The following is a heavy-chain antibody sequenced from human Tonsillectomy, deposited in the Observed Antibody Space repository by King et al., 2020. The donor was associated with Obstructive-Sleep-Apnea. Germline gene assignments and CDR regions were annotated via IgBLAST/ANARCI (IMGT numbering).Heavy chain of an antibody. CDR2: ITWNSGSL. D-gene: IGHD4-23*01. V-gene: IGHV3-9*01. Sequence: VQLVESGGGLVQPGRSLRLSCAASGFTFDDYVMHWVRQAPGKGLEWVSGITWNSGSLGYADSVKGRFTISRDNAKNSLYLQMNSLRAEDTALYYCAKDIIEDYGGHSDGMDYWGQGTLVTVSS. CDR1: GFTFDDYV. CDR3: AKDIIEDYGGHSDGMDY. J-gene: IGHJ4*02.